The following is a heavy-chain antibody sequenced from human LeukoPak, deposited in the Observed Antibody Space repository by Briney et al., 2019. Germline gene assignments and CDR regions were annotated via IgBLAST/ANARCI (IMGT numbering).Heavy chain of an antibody. CDR2: IYYSGST. D-gene: IGHD1-26*01. J-gene: IGHJ6*03. CDR1: GGSISSYY. Sequence: PSETLSLTCTVSGGSISSYYWSWIRQPPGKGLEWIGYIYYSGSTNYNPSLKSRVTISVDTSENQFSLKLSSVTAADTAVYYCARDMGYYYYMDVWGKGTTVTVSS. V-gene: IGHV4-59*01. CDR3: ARDMGYYYYMDV.